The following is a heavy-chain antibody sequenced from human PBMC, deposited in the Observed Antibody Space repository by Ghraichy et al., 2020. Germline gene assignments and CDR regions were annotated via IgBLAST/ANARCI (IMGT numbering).Heavy chain of an antibody. D-gene: IGHD3-22*01. J-gene: IGHJ6*02. CDR1: GFTFSGSA. CDR3: TRLRYYYDSSGYSPSGMDV. V-gene: IGHV3-73*01. Sequence: GGSLRLSCAASGFTFSGSAMHWVRQASGKGLEWVGRIRSNANSYATAYAASVKGRFTISRDDSKRTAYLQMNSLKTEDTAVYYCTRLRYYYDSSGYSPSGMDVWGQGTTVTVSS. CDR2: IRSNANSYAT.